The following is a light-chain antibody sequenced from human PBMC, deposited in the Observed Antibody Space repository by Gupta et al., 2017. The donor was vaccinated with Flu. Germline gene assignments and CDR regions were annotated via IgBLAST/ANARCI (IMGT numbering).Light chain of an antibody. CDR2: QDS. J-gene: IGLJ3*02. V-gene: IGLV3-1*01. CDR1: KLGNKY. CDR3: HTWDNSIGV. Sequence: YALTELTSVFVSTEMTARIACSGDKLGNKYVCLYRQKPGQSPTLVLFQDSKRPSGNPERFSGSNSVNTATLTISGAQSLDEADYYCHTWDNSIGVFGVGTKLTVL.